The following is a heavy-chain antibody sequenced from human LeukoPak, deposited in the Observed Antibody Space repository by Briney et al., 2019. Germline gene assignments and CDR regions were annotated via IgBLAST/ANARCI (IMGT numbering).Heavy chain of an antibody. CDR2: IWYDGSNK. V-gene: IGHV3-33*01. CDR1: GFTFSSYV. CDR3: ARERVYYYYGMDV. J-gene: IGHJ6*02. Sequence: GGSLRLSCAASGFTFSSYVMHWVRQAPGKGLEWVAVIWYDGSNKYYADSVKGRFTISRDNSKNTLYLQMNSLRAEDTAVYYCARERVYYYYGMDVWGQGTTVTVSS.